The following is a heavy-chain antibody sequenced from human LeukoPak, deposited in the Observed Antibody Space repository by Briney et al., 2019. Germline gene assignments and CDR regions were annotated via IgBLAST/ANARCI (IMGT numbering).Heavy chain of an antibody. V-gene: IGHV3-33*08. J-gene: IGHJ6*02. CDR1: GFTFSSYA. CDR3: ARGLQNYYGLDV. Sequence: PGGSLRLSCAGSGFTFSSYAMSWVRQAPGKGLEWVAVIWYDGNNKYYADSVKGRFTISRDNSKSTLYLQTNTLRAEDTAVYYCARGLQNYYGLDVWGQGTTVTVSS. CDR2: IWYDGNNK.